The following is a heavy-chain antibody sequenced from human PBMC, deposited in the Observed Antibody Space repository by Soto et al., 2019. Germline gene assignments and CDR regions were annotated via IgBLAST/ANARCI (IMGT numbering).Heavy chain of an antibody. CDR2: VSHIETS. Sequence: QVQLQESGPGLVKPSQTLSLSCSVSGSRVTSGEYHWTWVRQAPGKGLEWIGYVSHIETSYYSPALKSRVTISLDISMNQFSLSLESVTAADTAVYFCAGHGVGDRDDCWGQGTLVIVSS. CDR3: AGHGVGDRDDC. D-gene: IGHD4-17*01. CDR1: GSRVTSGEYH. V-gene: IGHV4-30-4*01. J-gene: IGHJ4*02.